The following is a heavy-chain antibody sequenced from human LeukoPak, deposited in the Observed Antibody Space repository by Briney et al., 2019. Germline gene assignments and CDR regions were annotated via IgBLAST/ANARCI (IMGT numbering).Heavy chain of an antibody. CDR3: ARQDSVVRTYSNNWITYFDY. Sequence: SETLSLTCAVYGGSFSGYYWSWIRQPPGKGLEWIGEINHSGITNYNPSLKSRVTISVDTSKNQFSLKLSSVTAADTAVYYCARQDSVVRTYSNNWITYFDYWGQGTLVTVSS. D-gene: IGHD6-13*01. CDR2: INHSGIT. CDR1: GGSFSGYY. V-gene: IGHV4-34*01. J-gene: IGHJ4*02.